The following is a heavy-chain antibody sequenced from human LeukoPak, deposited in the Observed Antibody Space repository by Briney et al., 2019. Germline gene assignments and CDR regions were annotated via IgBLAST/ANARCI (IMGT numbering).Heavy chain of an antibody. D-gene: IGHD3-16*01. CDR2: IWYDGSKK. J-gene: IGHJ4*02. Sequence: GTSLRLSCAASGFTFSSHGMRWVRQAPGKGLEWVAVIWYDGSKKYYGDSVKGRFTISRDDSRNTLYLQMESLRVEDTAVYYCARVWGMGYTADYWGQGTLVTVSS. CDR3: ARVWGMGYTADY. V-gene: IGHV3-33*01. CDR1: GFTFSSHG.